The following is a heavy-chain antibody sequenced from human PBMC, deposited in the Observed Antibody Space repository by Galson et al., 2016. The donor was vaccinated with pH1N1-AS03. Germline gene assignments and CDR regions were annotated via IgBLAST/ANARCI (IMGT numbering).Heavy chain of an antibody. CDR2: IIPVFGTP. CDR1: GVSFNNYA. J-gene: IGHJ4*02. CDR3: ARGGDHASY. V-gene: IGHV1-69*06. D-gene: IGHD3-10*01. Sequence: SVKVSCKASGVSFNNYAINWLRQAPGQGLEWMGGIIPVFGTPNYAQQFHGRVTIMADKSTTTAYLELRSLRSDDTAVYYFARGGDHASYWGQGTLVTVSS.